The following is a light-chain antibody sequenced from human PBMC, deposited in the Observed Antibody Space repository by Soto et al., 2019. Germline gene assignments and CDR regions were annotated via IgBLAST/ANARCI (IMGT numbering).Light chain of an antibody. CDR1: QIMNNY. Sequence: DIQMTQSPSSLSASVGDRVTITCRASQIMNNYLNWYQQKPGKAPKLLIYAASSLQSGVPSRFSGSGFGTDFTLTITSLQPEDFATYYCQHTNSKPWTFGQGTRVEIK. CDR2: AAS. CDR3: QHTNSKPWT. J-gene: IGKJ1*01. V-gene: IGKV1-39*01.